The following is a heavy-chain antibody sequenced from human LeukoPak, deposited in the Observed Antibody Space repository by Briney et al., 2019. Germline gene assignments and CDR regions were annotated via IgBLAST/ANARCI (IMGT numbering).Heavy chain of an antibody. CDR2: IWHDGRDK. Sequence: GRSLRLSCAASGFTFSNYGMHWVRQAPGKGLEWVAVIWHDGRDKYYVDSVKGRFTISRDNSKNTLYLQMNSLRPEDTAVYYCARIMNDFWSGYYPLALKIWGHGTPVTVSS. V-gene: IGHV3-33*08. J-gene: IGHJ4*01. CDR1: GFTFSNYG. D-gene: IGHD3-3*01. CDR3: ARIMNDFWSGYYPLALKI.